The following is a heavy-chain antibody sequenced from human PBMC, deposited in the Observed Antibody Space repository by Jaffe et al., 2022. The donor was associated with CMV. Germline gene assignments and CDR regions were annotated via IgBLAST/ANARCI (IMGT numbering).Heavy chain of an antibody. CDR3: ARDRVGDGLGVVIPPTFDY. J-gene: IGHJ4*02. V-gene: IGHV1-2*02. Sequence: QVQLVQSGAEVKKPGASVKVSCKASGYTFTGYYMHWVRQAPGQGLEWMGWINPNSGGTNYAQKFQGRVTMTRDTSISTAYMELSRLRSDDTAVYYCARDRVGDGLGVVIPPTFDYWGQGTLVTVSS. CDR1: GYTFTGYY. CDR2: INPNSGGT. D-gene: IGHD3-3*01.